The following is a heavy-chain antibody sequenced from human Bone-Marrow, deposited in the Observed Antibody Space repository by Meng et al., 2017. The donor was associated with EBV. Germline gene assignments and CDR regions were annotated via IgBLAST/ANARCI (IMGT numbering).Heavy chain of an antibody. CDR3: ARPFPSWQSPRLDPFGA. Sequence: QVPAAGAGQGTVTPSETLSLTCPVSGDSLSSFYYWGWIRQPPGRGLEWIGSVHYTGSTYYRPSLKSRVTVSVDTSENQFSLRLTSVTAADTAVYYCARPFPSWQSPRLDPFGAWGQGTLVTVSS. D-gene: IGHD6-19*01. J-gene: IGHJ5*02. V-gene: IGHV4-39*01. CDR2: VHYTGST. CDR1: GDSLSSFYY.